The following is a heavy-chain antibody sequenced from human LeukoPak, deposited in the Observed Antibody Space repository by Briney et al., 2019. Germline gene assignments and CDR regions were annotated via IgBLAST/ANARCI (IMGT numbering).Heavy chain of an antibody. CDR2: IYPGDPDT. J-gene: IGHJ6*03. CDR3: ASSLKTDYYYMDV. Sequence: GESLKISCKGSGYSFTGYWIGWVRQMPGKGLEWMGIIYPGDPDTRYSPSFQGQVTISADKSISTAYLQWSSLKASDTAMYYCASSLKTDYYYMDVWGKGTTVTVSS. CDR1: GYSFTGYW. D-gene: IGHD1-1*01. V-gene: IGHV5-51*01.